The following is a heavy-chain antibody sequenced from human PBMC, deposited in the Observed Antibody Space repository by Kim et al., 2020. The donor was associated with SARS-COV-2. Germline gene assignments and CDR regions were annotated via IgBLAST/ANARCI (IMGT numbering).Heavy chain of an antibody. J-gene: IGHJ1*01. Sequence: SLKSRVTMSVDTSKNQFSLKLSSVTAADTAVYYCARHGCTNGVCHEYFQHWGQGALVTVSS. CDR3: ARHGCTNGVCHEYFQH. D-gene: IGHD2-8*01. V-gene: IGHV4-39*01.